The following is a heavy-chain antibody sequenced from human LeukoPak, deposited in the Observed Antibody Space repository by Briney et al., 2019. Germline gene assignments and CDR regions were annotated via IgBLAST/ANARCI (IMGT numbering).Heavy chain of an antibody. J-gene: IGHJ6*04. CDR3: AKVLKSPREGYWYGLDV. CDR2: IRDSGDSS. D-gene: IGHD2-8*02. CDR1: GFTFSCLG. Sequence: GGSLRLSCAASGFTFSCLGINWVRQAPGKGLESVSSIRDSGDSSYYIDSVKGRFTISRDNSKNTLYLQMNSLRVEGTAVYRCAKVLKSPREGYWYGLDVWGKGTTVTVSS. V-gene: IGHV3-23*01.